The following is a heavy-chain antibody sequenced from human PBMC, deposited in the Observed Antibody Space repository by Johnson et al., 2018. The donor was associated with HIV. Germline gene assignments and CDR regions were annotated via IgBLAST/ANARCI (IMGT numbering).Heavy chain of an antibody. CDR1: GFTFSNAW. CDR3: ARGRSGILILDDAFDI. D-gene: IGHD1-14*01. V-gene: IGHV3-66*01. J-gene: IGHJ3*02. CDR2: IYTGGNT. Sequence: VQLVESGGGLVQPGGSLRLSCAASGFTFSNAWMSCVRQAPGKGLEWVSVIYTGGNTYYANSVTDRFTISRDISKNTLYLEMNIMRAEDTAVYYCARGRSGILILDDAFDIWGQGTMVTVSS.